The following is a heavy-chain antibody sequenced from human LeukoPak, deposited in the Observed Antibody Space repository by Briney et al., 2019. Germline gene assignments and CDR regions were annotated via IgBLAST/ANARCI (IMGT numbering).Heavy chain of an antibody. CDR2: ISPVNGKS. V-gene: IGHV1-18*01. J-gene: IGHJ3*02. CDR1: GCRFSKYG. CDR3: ARVRDSDNWWGALDI. D-gene: IGHD1-1*01. Sequence: ASVSVSFKDPGCRFSKYGRTGVGQAPGQGREGMGWISPVNGKSQYAQKLQGRVTLTTDTSTNTAHMELTTLRSDDTAIYYCARVRDSDNWWGALDIWGQGTMVTVSS.